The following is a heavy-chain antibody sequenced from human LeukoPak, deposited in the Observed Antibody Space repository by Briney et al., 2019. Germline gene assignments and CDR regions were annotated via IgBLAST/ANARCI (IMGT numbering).Heavy chain of an antibody. CDR3: ARARSGHYSSFDY. Sequence: RPGGSLRLSCAGSGFTFDDYGMSWVRQAPGKGLEWVSGINWNGGSTGYGDSVKGRFTISRDNAKNSLYLQMNSLRAEDTALYYCARARSGHYSSFDYWGQGTLVTVSS. J-gene: IGHJ4*02. V-gene: IGHV3-20*04. CDR1: GFTFDDYG. D-gene: IGHD3-22*01. CDR2: INWNGGST.